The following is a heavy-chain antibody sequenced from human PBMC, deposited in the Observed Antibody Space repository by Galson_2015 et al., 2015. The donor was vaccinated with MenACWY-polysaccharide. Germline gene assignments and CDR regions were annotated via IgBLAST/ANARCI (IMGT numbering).Heavy chain of an antibody. Sequence: SLRLSFAASGFTFSSYGIHWVRQAPGKGLEWVAVISYDGSNKYYADSLTGRSTISRDNSKNMLYLQMNSLRAEDTAVYYCARAYFDRTTCYGMDVWGQGTTVTVS. V-gene: IGHV3-30*03. CDR1: GFTFSSYG. J-gene: IGHJ6*02. D-gene: IGHD3-9*01. CDR2: ISYDGSNK. CDR3: ARAYFDRTTCYGMDV.